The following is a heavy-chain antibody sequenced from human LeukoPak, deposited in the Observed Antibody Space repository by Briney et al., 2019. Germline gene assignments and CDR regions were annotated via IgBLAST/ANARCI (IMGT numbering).Heavy chain of an antibody. Sequence: SVKVSCKASGFTFTSSAMQWVRQARGQRLEWIGWIVVGSGNTNYAQKFQERVTITRDMSTSTAYMELSSLRSEDTAVYYCAVRDYISPLDAFDIWGQGTMVTVSS. CDR3: AVRDYISPLDAFDI. J-gene: IGHJ3*02. D-gene: IGHD4-11*01. V-gene: IGHV1-58*02. CDR1: GFTFTSSA. CDR2: IVVGSGNT.